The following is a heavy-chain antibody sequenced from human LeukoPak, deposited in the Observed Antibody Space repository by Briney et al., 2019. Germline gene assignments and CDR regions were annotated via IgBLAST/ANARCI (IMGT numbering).Heavy chain of an antibody. V-gene: IGHV5-51*01. CDR3: AKINYYGSGSYWRAFDI. Sequence: ESLKIFCKGSGYSFTSYWIGWVRQMPGKGLEWMGIIYPGDSDTRYSPSFQGQVTISADKSISTAYLQWSSLKASDTAMYYCAKINYYGSGSYWRAFDIWGQGTMVTVSS. D-gene: IGHD3-10*01. CDR1: GYSFTSYW. J-gene: IGHJ3*02. CDR2: IYPGDSDT.